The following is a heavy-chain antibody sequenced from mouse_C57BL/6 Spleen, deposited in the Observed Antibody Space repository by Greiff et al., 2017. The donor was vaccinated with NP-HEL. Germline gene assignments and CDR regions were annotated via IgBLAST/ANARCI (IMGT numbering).Heavy chain of an antibody. Sequence: VQLQQSGPELVKPGASVKISCKASGYSFTGYYMNWVKQSPEKSLEWIGEINPSTGGTTYNQKFKAKATLTVDKSSSTAYMQLKSLTSEDSAVYYCARSLNDWYFDVWGTGTTVTVSS. J-gene: IGHJ1*03. CDR1: GYSFTGYY. CDR3: ARSLNDWYFDV. CDR2: INPSTGGT. V-gene: IGHV1-42*01.